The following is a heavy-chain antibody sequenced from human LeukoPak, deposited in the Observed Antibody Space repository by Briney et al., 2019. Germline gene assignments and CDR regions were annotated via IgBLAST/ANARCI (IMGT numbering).Heavy chain of an antibody. Sequence: KPGGSLRVSCAASGFTFSNAWMNWVRQAPGKGLEWVGRVKSKIDGGARTTDYADSVKGRFTISRDNSKNTLYLQMNSLRAEDTAVYYCAKDVAYGDYGGDYYYGMDVWGQGTTVTVSS. CDR3: AKDVAYGDYGGDYYYGMDV. CDR1: GFTFSNAW. CDR2: VKSKIDGGARTT. V-gene: IGHV3-15*07. J-gene: IGHJ6*02. D-gene: IGHD4-17*01.